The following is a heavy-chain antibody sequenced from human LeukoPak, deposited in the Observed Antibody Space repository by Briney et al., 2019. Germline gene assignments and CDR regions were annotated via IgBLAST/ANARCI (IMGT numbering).Heavy chain of an antibody. CDR3: ARAGGLYGDYIDY. J-gene: IGHJ4*02. D-gene: IGHD4-17*01. CDR1: GGSISSSY. Sequence: SETLSLTCTVSGGSISSSYWSWIRQPPGKGLEWIGYIYYSGSPNYNPSLKSRVTISVDTSKNQFSLKLSSVTAADTAVYYCARAGGLYGDYIDYWGQGTLVTVSS. V-gene: IGHV4-59*08. CDR2: IYYSGSP.